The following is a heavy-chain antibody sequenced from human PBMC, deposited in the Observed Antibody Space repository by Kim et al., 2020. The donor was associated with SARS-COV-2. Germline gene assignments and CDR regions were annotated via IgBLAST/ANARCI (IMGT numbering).Heavy chain of an antibody. J-gene: IGHJ4*02. D-gene: IGHD3-22*01. Sequence: GGSLRLSCAASGFTFSSYSMNWVRQAPGKGLEWVSSISSSSSNIYYADSLKGRFTISRDNAKNSLYLQMNSLRAEDTAVYYCASSGYYLDYFDYWGQGTLVTVSS. CDR2: ISSSSSNI. V-gene: IGHV3-21*01. CDR3: ASSGYYLDYFDY. CDR1: GFTFSSYS.